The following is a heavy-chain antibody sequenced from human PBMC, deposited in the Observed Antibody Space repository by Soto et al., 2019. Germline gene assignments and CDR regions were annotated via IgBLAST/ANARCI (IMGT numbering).Heavy chain of an antibody. CDR2: IYHSGST. J-gene: IGHJ3*02. V-gene: IGHV4-30-2*01. D-gene: IGHD3-22*01. Sequence: SETLSLTCAVSGGSISSGGYSWIWIRQPPGKGPEWIGYIYHSGSTYYNPSLKSRVTISVDRSKNQFSPKLSSVTAADTAVYYCAQRDRGAFDIWGQGTMVTVSS. CDR1: GGSISSGGYS. CDR3: AQRDRGAFDI.